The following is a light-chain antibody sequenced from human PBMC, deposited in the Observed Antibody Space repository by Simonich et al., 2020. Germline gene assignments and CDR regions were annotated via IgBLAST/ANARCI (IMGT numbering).Light chain of an antibody. Sequence: DIVMTQSPDSLAVSLGERATINCKSSQSVLYSSNNKKYLAWYQQKPGQPPKLLIYCASTRESGVPDRFSGSGSGTDFTLTISSLQAEDVAVYYCQQYYSTPLTFGPGTKVDIK. CDR2: CAS. V-gene: IGKV4-1*01. J-gene: IGKJ3*01. CDR1: QSVLYSSNNKKY. CDR3: QQYYSTPLT.